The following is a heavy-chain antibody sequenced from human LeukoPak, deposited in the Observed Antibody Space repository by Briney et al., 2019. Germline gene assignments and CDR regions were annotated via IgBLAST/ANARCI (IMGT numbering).Heavy chain of an antibody. CDR3: ARLRGRLYYYYMDV. Sequence: GASVKVSCKASGYTFTSYDINWVRQATGQGLEWMGWMNPNSGNTGYAQKFQGRVTMTRNTSISTAYMELSSLRSEDTAVYYCARLRGRLYYYYMDVWGKGTTVTVSS. J-gene: IGHJ6*03. CDR2: MNPNSGNT. CDR1: GYTFTSYD. D-gene: IGHD4-17*01. V-gene: IGHV1-8*01.